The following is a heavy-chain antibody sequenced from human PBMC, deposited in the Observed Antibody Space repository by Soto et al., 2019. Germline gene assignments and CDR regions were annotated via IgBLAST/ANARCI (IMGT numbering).Heavy chain of an antibody. J-gene: IGHJ5*02. V-gene: IGHV4-39*01. CDR2: IYYSGHT. CDR3: ARLFHVGFGELSGWFDP. D-gene: IGHD3-10*01. CDR1: GGSISRSRYY. Sequence: SETLSLTCTVSGGSISRSRYYWGWVRQPPGKGLEWIASIYYSGHTYYNPSLQSRVTISVDTSKNQFSLKLTSVTAADTAIYLCARLFHVGFGELSGWFDPWGQGTLVTVSS.